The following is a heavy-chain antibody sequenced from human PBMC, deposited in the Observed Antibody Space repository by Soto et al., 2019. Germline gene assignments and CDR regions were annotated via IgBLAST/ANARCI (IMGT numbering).Heavy chain of an antibody. CDR1: GGSISNYY. CDR3: TRDRGDTPMATGYYYYYMYV. V-gene: IGHV4-59*01. D-gene: IGHD5-18*01. Sequence: QVQLQESGPGLVKPSETLSLTCTVSGGSISNYYWSWIRQPPGKGLEWIGYIYYSGSTNYNPSLKSRVAMSVDTSKNPLSLNLSSVTAADTAVYFRTRDRGDTPMATGYYYYYMYVWGKGTTVTVSS. J-gene: IGHJ6*03. CDR2: IYYSGST.